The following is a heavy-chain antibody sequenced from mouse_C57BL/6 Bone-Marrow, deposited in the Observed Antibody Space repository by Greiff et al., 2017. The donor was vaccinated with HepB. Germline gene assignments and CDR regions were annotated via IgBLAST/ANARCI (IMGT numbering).Heavy chain of an antibody. CDR3: ARHYDYDEFAY. CDR1: GFTFSSYG. V-gene: IGHV5-6*02. Sequence: EVMLVESGGDLVKPGGSLKLSCAASGFTFSSYGMSWVRQTPDKRLEWVATISSGGSYTYYPDSVKGRFTISRDNAKNTLYLQMSSLKSEDTAMYYCARHYDYDEFAYWGQGTLVTVSA. J-gene: IGHJ3*01. CDR2: ISSGGSYT. D-gene: IGHD2-4*01.